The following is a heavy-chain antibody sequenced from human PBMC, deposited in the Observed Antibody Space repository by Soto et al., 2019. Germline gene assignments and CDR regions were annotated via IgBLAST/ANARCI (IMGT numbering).Heavy chain of an antibody. CDR1: GFTFSSYG. CDR3: AKLEMVRGLSRYHYGMDV. V-gene: IGHV3-23*01. Sequence: PGGSLRLSCAASGFTFSSYGMSWARQSPGRGLEWVSVISGSGDITYYADSVKGRFTISRDNSKNTLFLQMNSLRAEDTAVYYYAKLEMVRGLSRYHYGMDVWGQGTTVTVSS. CDR2: ISGSGDIT. J-gene: IGHJ6*02. D-gene: IGHD3-10*01.